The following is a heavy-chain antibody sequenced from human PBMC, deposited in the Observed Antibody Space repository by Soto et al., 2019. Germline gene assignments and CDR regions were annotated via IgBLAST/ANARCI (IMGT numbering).Heavy chain of an antibody. CDR2: IKTYIDGATT. V-gene: IGHV3-15*01. CDR3: VPAVATLADY. Sequence: GGSLRLSCALAGITFRDAWMTWVRQAPEKGLDWVGRIKTYIDGATTEYGSPVKGRFTISRDDSKDTLFLQMTSLKTEDTGIYYGVPAVATLADYWGGGTLVTVS. D-gene: IGHD2-2*01. CDR1: GITFRDAW. J-gene: IGHJ4*02.